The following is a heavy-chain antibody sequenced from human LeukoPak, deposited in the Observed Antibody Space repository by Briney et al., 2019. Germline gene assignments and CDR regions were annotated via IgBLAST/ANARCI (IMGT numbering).Heavy chain of an antibody. J-gene: IGHJ4*02. CDR2: IYYSGST. Sequence: SETLSLTCTVSGGSISSYYWSWIRQPPGKGLEWIGYIYYSGSTNYNPSLKSRVTISVDTSKNQFSLKLSSATAADTAVYYCAARGGGDFDYWGQGTLVTVSS. CDR3: AARGGGDFDY. V-gene: IGHV4-59*01. D-gene: IGHD3-16*01. CDR1: GGSISSYY.